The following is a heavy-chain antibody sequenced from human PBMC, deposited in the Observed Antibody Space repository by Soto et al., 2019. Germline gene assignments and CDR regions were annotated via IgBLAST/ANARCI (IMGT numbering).Heavy chain of an antibody. D-gene: IGHD3-16*01. CDR2: IRGSGGKT. CDR3: AKDYDDLRYYFDY. J-gene: IGHJ4*02. CDR1: GFTFSRYA. V-gene: IGHV3-23*01. Sequence: GGSLRLSCAASGFTFSRYAMDWVRQAPGKGLEWVSAIRGSGGKTYYADSVKGRFTISRDSSKNTLYLQMNSLRAEDTAVYYCAKDYDDLRYYFDYWGQGTLVTVSS.